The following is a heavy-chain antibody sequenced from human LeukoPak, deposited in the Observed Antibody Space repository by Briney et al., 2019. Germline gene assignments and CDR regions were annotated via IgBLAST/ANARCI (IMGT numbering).Heavy chain of an antibody. CDR2: ISGSGGST. V-gene: IGHV3-23*01. CDR1: GFTFSSYA. D-gene: IGHD3-22*01. CDR3: AKAHDSSGYYYAVGFY. Sequence: PGGSLRLSCAASGFTFSSYAMSWVRQAPGKGLEWVSAISGSGGSTYYADSVKGRFTISRDNSKNTLYLQMNSLRAEDTAVYYCAKAHDSSGYYYAVGFYWGQGTLVTVSS. J-gene: IGHJ4*02.